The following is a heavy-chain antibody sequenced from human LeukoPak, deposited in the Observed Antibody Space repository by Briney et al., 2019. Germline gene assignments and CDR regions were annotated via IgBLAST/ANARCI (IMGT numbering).Heavy chain of an antibody. Sequence: ASVRVSCKASGGTFGSYVISWVRQAPGQGLEWMGGIIPIFGTAHYAQKFQGRLTITADESTSTVYMEMSSLRSEDTAMYYCAKEGDTALVTGYFDLWGPGTLVTVSA. CDR3: AKEGDTALVTGYFDL. J-gene: IGHJ2*01. V-gene: IGHV1-69*13. CDR1: GGTFGSYV. CDR2: IIPIFGTA. D-gene: IGHD5-18*01.